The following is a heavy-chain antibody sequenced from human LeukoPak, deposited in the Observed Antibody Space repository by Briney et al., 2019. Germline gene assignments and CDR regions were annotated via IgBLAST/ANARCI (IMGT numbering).Heavy chain of an antibody. D-gene: IGHD6-19*01. Sequence: PGRSLRLSCAASGFTFSTYGMHWVRQAPGKGLEWVAVIWYDGSQKYHADSVKDRFTLSRDNSKNMLYLQMNSLRAEDTAVYYCARDGGSTGWVDYWGQGTLVTVSS. V-gene: IGHV3-33*01. CDR3: ARDGGSTGWVDY. CDR1: GFTFSTYG. J-gene: IGHJ4*02. CDR2: IWYDGSQK.